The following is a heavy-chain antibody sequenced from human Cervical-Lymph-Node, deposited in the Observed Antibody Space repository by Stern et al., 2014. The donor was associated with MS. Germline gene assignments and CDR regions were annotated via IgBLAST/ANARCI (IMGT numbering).Heavy chain of an antibody. CDR2: MNPNSGNT. CDR3: ARGRDYDFWSGYQYYYYGMDV. CDR1: GYTFTSYD. D-gene: IGHD3-3*01. Sequence: QMQLVQSGAEVKKPGASVKVSCKASGYTFTSYDINWVRQATGQGLEWMGWMNPNSGNTGYAQKFQGRVTMTRNTSISTAYMELSSLRSEDTAVYYCARGRDYDFWSGYQYYYYGMDVWGQGTTVTVSS. V-gene: IGHV1-8*01. J-gene: IGHJ6*02.